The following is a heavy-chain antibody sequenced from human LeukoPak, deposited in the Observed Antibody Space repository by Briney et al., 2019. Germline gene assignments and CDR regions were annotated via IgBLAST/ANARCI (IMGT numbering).Heavy chain of an antibody. CDR3: VKDNEAGGSPFDR. J-gene: IGHJ4*02. CDR1: GFILRSHA. CDR2: ISDNGGST. D-gene: IGHD1-1*01. Sequence: GGSLRLSCSASGFILRSHAMHWVRQAPGKGLEYVSRISDNGGSTYYADSVRGRFTISRDNSKNTLYLQMSSLRAVDTAVYYCVKDNEAGGSPFDRWGQGTLVTVSS. V-gene: IGHV3-64D*06.